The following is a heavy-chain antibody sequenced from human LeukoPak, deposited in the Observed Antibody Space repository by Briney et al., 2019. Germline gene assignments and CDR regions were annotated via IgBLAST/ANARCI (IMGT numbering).Heavy chain of an antibody. Sequence: PGGSLRLSCAASGFTFSSYAMHWVRQAPGKGLEWVAVISYDGSNKYYADSVKGRFTISRDNSKNTLYLQMNSLRAEDTAVYYCARNGAPGYCSGGSCHYYYYYMDVWGKGTTVTVSS. D-gene: IGHD2-15*01. CDR1: GFTFSSYA. V-gene: IGHV3-30*04. J-gene: IGHJ6*03. CDR3: ARNGAPGYCSGGSCHYYYYYMDV. CDR2: ISYDGSNK.